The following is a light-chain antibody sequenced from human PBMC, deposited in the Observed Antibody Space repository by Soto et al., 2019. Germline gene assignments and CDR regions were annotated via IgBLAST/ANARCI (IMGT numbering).Light chain of an antibody. CDR3: QQYDSYPLT. J-gene: IGKJ4*01. CDR1: RSISNS. V-gene: IGKV1-5*03. CDR2: QGS. Sequence: DIQLTQSPSSLSASVGDRVTITCRASRSISNSLAWYQQRPGKAPKHLIYQGSTLQREVSSRFSGSGSGTEFTLTISSLQPDDFATYYCQQYDSYPLTFVGGTRVDIK.